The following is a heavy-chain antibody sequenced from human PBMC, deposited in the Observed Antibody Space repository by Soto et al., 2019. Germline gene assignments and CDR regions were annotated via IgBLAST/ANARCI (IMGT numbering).Heavy chain of an antibody. CDR2: IRGRGGST. Sequence: EVQLLESGGGLVQPGGSLRLSCAASGFTFSSYAMSWVRQAPGKGLEWVSAIRGRGGSTYYADSVKGRFTISRDNSKNTLYLQMNSLRAEDTAVYYCAKVGFIVVVVAAHNWFDPWGQGTLVTVSS. D-gene: IGHD2-15*01. CDR3: AKVGFIVVVVAAHNWFDP. V-gene: IGHV3-23*01. J-gene: IGHJ5*02. CDR1: GFTFSSYA.